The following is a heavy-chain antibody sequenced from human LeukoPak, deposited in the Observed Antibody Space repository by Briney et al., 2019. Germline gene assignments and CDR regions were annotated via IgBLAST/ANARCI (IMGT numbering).Heavy chain of an antibody. J-gene: IGHJ4*02. CDR1: GFTVSSNY. CDR2: IYSGGST. Sequence: PGGSLRLSCAASGFTVSSNYMSWVRQAPAKGLEWVSVIYSGGSTYYADSVKGRFTISRDNSKNTLYLQMNSLRAEDTAVYYCARDQPGDYGAGYFDYWGQGTLVTVSS. D-gene: IGHD4-17*01. V-gene: IGHV3-53*01. CDR3: ARDQPGDYGAGYFDY.